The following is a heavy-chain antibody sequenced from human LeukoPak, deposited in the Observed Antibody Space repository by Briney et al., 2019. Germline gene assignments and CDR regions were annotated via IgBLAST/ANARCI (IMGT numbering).Heavy chain of an antibody. CDR1: GFTFSSYW. CDR3: AREPRIAVAGTGPAAFDI. J-gene: IGHJ3*02. Sequence: PGGSLRLSCAASGFTFSSYWMHWVRQAPGKGLVWVSRSNSDGSSTTYADSVKGRFTISRDNAKNTLCLQMNSLRAEDTAVYYCAREPRIAVAGTGPAAFDIWGQGTMVTVSS. D-gene: IGHD6-19*01. V-gene: IGHV3-74*01. CDR2: SNSDGSST.